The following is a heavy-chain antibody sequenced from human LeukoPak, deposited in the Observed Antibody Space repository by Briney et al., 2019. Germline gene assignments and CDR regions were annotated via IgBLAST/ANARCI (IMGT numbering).Heavy chain of an antibody. CDR1: GYAFTSYG. Sequence: ASVKVSCKASGYAFTSYGISWVRQAPGQGLEWMGWISAYNGYTNYAQKLQGRVTMTTDTSTSTAYIELSSLRSEDTAVYYCAIFWSATGAFDIWGQGTMVTVSS. CDR3: AIFWSATGAFDI. J-gene: IGHJ3*02. CDR2: ISAYNGYT. V-gene: IGHV1-18*01. D-gene: IGHD3-3*01.